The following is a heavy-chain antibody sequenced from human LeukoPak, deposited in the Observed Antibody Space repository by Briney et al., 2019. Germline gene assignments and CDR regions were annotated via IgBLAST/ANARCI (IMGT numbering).Heavy chain of an antibody. V-gene: IGHV4-34*01. CDR3: ARGPRQHRGITMVRGVIIKQDY. CDR2: INHSGST. J-gene: IGHJ4*02. D-gene: IGHD3-10*01. Sequence: PSETLSLTCAVYGGSFSGYYWSWIRQPPGKGLEWIGEINHSGSTNYNPSLKSRVTISVDTSKNQFSLKLSSVTAADTAVYYCARGPRQHRGITMVRGVIIKQDYWGQGTLVTVSS. CDR1: GGSFSGYY.